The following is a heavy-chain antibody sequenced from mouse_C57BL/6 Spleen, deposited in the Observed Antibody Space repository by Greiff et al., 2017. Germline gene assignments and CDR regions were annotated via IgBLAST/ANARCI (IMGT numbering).Heavy chain of an antibody. J-gene: IGHJ3*01. CDR2: IHPNSGST. V-gene: IGHV1-64*01. CDR1: GYTFTSYW. CDR3: AREDYGSGFAY. D-gene: IGHD1-1*01. Sequence: VQLQQPGAELVKPGASVKLSCKASGYTFTSYWMHWVKQRPGQGLEWIGMIHPNSGSTNYNEKFKSKATLTVDKSSSTAYMQLSSLTSEDSAVYCCAREDYGSGFAYWGQGTLVTVSA.